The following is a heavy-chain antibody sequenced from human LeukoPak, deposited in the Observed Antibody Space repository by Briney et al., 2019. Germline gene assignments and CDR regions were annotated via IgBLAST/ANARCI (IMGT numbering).Heavy chain of an antibody. D-gene: IGHD3-9*01. CDR3: ASTDLNHAILSGYFEC. V-gene: IGHV3-30*13. Sequence: GGSLRLSCTAAGFTFRNHGRHGCRQGPGKGLEWVAVLSNHSTNKYYADSVKGRFTIYRDNSKIILYLQMNSRRAEETAVYYCASTDLNHAILSGYFECWGQGTLLTV. CDR1: GFTFRNHG. J-gene: IGHJ4*02. CDR2: LSNHSTNK.